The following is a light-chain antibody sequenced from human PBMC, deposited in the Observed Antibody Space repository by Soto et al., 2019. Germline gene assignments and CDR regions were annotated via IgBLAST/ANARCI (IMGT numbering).Light chain of an antibody. V-gene: IGKV1-5*03. CDR2: KAS. J-gene: IGKJ2*01. CDR3: QHYNNYPAT. Sequence: DIQMTQSPSTLSASVGDRVTITCRASQSISSWLAWYQQKPGKAPKLLIYKASSLESGIPSRFSGSGSGTEFTLTISSLQPDDFATYYCQHYNNYPATFGQGTKLEIK. CDR1: QSISSW.